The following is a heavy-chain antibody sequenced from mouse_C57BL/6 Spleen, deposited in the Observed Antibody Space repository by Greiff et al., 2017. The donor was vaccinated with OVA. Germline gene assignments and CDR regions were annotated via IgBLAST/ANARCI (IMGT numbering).Heavy chain of an antibody. J-gene: IGHJ3*01. CDR3: ARTGREGPWFAY. Sequence: EVQGVESGGGLVKPGGSLKLSCAASGFTFSSYTMSWVRQTPEKRLEWVATISGGGGNTYYPDSVKGRFTISRDNAKNTLYLQMSSLRSEDTALYYCARTGREGPWFAYWGQGTLVTVSA. CDR1: GFTFSSYT. V-gene: IGHV5-9*01. D-gene: IGHD3-3*01. CDR2: ISGGGGNT.